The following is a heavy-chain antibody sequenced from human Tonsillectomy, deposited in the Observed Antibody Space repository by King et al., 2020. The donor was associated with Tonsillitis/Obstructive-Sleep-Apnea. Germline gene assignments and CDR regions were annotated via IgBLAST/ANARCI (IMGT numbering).Heavy chain of an antibody. CDR1: GFTFSSYG. CDR3: AKDGGEGGCDYACWHFDL. Sequence: VQLVESGGGGVQPGRSLRLSCAASGFTFSSYGMHGVRQAPGKGLEWVAVIAYDGRNKYYADSVKGRFTISRDNSKNTLYLQMNSLRAEDTAVYYCAKDGGEGGCDYACWHFDLWGRGTLVTVSS. J-gene: IGHJ2*01. V-gene: IGHV3-30*18. CDR2: IAYDGRNK. D-gene: IGHD4-17*01.